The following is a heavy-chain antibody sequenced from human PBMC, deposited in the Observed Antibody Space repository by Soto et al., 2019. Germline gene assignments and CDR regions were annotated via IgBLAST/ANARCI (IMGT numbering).Heavy chain of an antibody. CDR2: IYGGGAT. V-gene: IGHV3-53*02. D-gene: IGHD6-19*01. Sequence: EVQLVETGGGLIQPGGSLRLSCAASGFSVSSNYMSWVRQAPGKGLEWVSVIYGGGATYYADSVKGRFTISIGNSKNKLYLQIDTLIAEDTAVYFCARGLYYGSAYWGQGTMVSVSS. CDR3: ARGLYYGSAY. CDR1: GFSVSSNY. J-gene: IGHJ4*02.